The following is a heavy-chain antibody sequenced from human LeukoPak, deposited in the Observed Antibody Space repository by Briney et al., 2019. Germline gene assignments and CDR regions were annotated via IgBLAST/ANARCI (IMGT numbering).Heavy chain of an antibody. CDR3: ARQDIAAAGMGSFDY. V-gene: IGHV5-51*01. Sequence: GESLKISCKGSGYSFTSYWIGWVRQMPGKGLEWMGIIYPGDSDTRYSPSFQGQVTISADKFISTAYLQWSSLKASDTAMYYCARQDIAAAGMGSFDYWGQGTLVTVSS. D-gene: IGHD6-13*01. CDR1: GYSFTSYW. CDR2: IYPGDSDT. J-gene: IGHJ4*02.